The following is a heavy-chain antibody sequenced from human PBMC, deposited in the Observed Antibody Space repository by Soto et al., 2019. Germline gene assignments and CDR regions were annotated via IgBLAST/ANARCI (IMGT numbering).Heavy chain of an antibody. V-gene: IGHV1-69*13. CDR2: IIPIFGTA. Sequence: SVKVSCKASGGTFSSYAISWVRQAPGQGLEWMGGIIPIFGTANYAQKFQGRVTITADESTSTAYMELSSLRSEDTAVYYCALGYSSGWYPYYYGMDVWGQGTTVTVSS. CDR3: ALGYSSGWYPYYYGMDV. D-gene: IGHD6-19*01. CDR1: GGTFSSYA. J-gene: IGHJ6*02.